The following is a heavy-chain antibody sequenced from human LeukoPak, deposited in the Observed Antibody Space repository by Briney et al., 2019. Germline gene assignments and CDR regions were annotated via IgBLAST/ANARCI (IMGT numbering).Heavy chain of an antibody. J-gene: IGHJ3*02. CDR1: GFTFSSYS. Sequence: GSLRLSCAASGFTFSSYSMNWVRQPPGKGLEWIGRIYSSGSTNYNPSLRSRVTMSVDTSKSHFSLKLRSVTAADTAMYYCASQGTWYDAFDIWGQGTMVTVSS. V-gene: IGHV4-59*10. CDR2: IYSSGST. CDR3: ASQGTWYDAFDI. D-gene: IGHD6-13*01.